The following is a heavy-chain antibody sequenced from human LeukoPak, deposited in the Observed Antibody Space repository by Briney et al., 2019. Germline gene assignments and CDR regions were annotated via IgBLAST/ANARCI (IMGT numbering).Heavy chain of an antibody. CDR2: IWYDGSNK. CDR3: ARDFFLMYSSSSLCDY. J-gene: IGHJ4*02. CDR1: GFTFSSYG. Sequence: GGSLRLSCAASGFTFSSYGMHWVRQAPGKGLEWVAVIWYDGSNKYYADSVKGRFTISRDNSKNTLYLQMNSLRAEDTAVYYCARDFFLMYSSSSLCDYWGQGTLVTVSS. D-gene: IGHD6-6*01. V-gene: IGHV3-33*01.